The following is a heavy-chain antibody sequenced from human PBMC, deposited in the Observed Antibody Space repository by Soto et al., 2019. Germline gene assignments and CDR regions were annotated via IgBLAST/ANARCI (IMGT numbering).Heavy chain of an antibody. V-gene: IGHV1-18*01. CDR3: ARDPSSYDYGAYADWFVP. D-gene: IGHD4-17*01. CDR2: ISAYNGNT. CDR1: GYTFTSYG. J-gene: IGHJ5*02. Sequence: ASVKVSCKASGYTFTSYGISWVRQAPGQGLEWMGWISAYNGNTNYAQKLQGRVTMTTDTSTSTAYMELRSLRSDDTAVYYCARDPSSYDYGAYADWFVPLGEATPVTVS.